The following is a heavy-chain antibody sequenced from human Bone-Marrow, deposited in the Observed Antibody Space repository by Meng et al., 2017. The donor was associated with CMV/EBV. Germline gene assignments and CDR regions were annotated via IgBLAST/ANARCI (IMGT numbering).Heavy chain of an antibody. D-gene: IGHD3-16*01. CDR3: ARDFTGFEY. J-gene: IGHJ4*02. CDR1: GFTFSSYA. CDR2: ISYDGSNK. Sequence: GESLKISCAASGFTFSSYAMHWVRQAPGKGLEWVAVISYDGSNKYYADSVKGRFTISRDNAESSLFLQMNSLRVEDTAVYYCARDFTGFEYWGQGTLVTVSS. V-gene: IGHV3-30-3*01.